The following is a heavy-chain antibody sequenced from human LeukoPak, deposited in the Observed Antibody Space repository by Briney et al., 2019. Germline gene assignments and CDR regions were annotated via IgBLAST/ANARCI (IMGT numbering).Heavy chain of an antibody. J-gene: IGHJ4*02. CDR2: ISDSGEST. D-gene: IGHD5-18*01. CDR1: GFTFSTYA. CDR3: AASTRGCSYVLFDY. V-gene: IGHV3-23*01. Sequence: GGSLRLSCAASGFTFSTYAMTWVRQAPGKGLEWASTISDSGESTYYTDSVKGRFTISRDNSKNTLYLQMNSLRAEDTAVYYCAASTRGCSYVLFDYWGQGTLVTVSS.